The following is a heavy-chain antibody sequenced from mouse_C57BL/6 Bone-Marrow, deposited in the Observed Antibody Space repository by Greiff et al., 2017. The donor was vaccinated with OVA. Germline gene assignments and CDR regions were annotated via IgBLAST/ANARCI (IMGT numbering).Heavy chain of an antibody. Sequence: EVQVVASGGGLVKPGGSLKLSCAASGFTFSDYVMHWVRQAPVKGLEWVAYISSGSSTIYYADTVKGRFTISRDNAKNTLFLQMTSLRSEDTAMYYCARWYGSRGGFAYWGQGTLVTVSA. CDR1: GFTFSDYV. J-gene: IGHJ3*01. CDR2: ISSGSSTI. D-gene: IGHD1-1*01. CDR3: ARWYGSRGGFAY. V-gene: IGHV5-17*01.